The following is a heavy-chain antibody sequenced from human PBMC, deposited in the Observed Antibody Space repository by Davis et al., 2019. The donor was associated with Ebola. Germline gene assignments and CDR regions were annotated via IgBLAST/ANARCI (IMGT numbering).Heavy chain of an antibody. CDR2: IYYSGST. V-gene: IGHV4-61*08. CDR3: ARQVQYYYYGMDV. Sequence: SETLSLTCTVSGGSISSGDYYWSWIRQPPGKGLEWIGYIYYSGSTNYNPSLKSRVTISVDTSKNQFSLKLSSVTAADTAVYYCARQVQYYYYGMDVWGQGTTVTVSS. CDR1: GGSISSGDYY. J-gene: IGHJ6*02.